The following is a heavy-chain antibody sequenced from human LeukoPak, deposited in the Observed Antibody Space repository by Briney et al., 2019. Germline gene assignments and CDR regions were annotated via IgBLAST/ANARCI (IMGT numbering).Heavy chain of an antibody. CDR3: ARNYYDSSGGFDY. J-gene: IGHJ4*02. D-gene: IGHD3-22*01. V-gene: IGHV3-33*01. CDR2: IWYDGSNK. Sequence: GGSLRLSCAASGFTFSSYGMPWVRQAPAKGLEWVAVIWYDGSNKYYADSVKGRFTISRDNSKNTLYLQMNSLRAEDTAVYYCARNYYDSSGGFDYWGQGTLVTVSS. CDR1: GFTFSSYG.